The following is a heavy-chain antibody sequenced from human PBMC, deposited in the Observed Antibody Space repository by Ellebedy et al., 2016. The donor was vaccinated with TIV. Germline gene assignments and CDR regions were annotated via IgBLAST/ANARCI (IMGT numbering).Heavy chain of an antibody. J-gene: IGHJ4*02. CDR1: GGSFSGYY. V-gene: IGHV4-34*01. Sequence: MPSETLSLTCAVYGGSFSGYYWSWIRQPPGKGLEWIGEINHSGSTNYNPSLKSRVTISVDTSKNQFSLKLSSVTAADTAVYYCARGRGYYDSSGYYRPYFDYWGQGTLVTVSS. D-gene: IGHD3-22*01. CDR2: INHSGST. CDR3: ARGRGYYDSSGYYRPYFDY.